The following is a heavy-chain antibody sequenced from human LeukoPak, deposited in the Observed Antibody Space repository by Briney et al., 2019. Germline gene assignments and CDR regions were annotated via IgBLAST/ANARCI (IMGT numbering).Heavy chain of an antibody. CDR1: GFTFSSYW. D-gene: IGHD3-16*01. J-gene: IGHJ4*02. V-gene: IGHV3-7*01. CDR2: IKQDGSEK. CDR3: ARSNWGSSTNS. Sequence: GGSLRLSCAASGFTFSSYWMSWVHQAPGKGLEWVANIKQDGSEKYYVDSVKGRFTISRDNAKNSLYLQMNSLRADGTAVYYCARSNWGSSTNSWGQGTLVTVSS.